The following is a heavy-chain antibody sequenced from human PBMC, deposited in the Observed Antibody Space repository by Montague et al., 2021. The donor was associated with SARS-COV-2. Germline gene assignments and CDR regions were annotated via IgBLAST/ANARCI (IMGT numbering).Heavy chain of an antibody. CDR1: GGSISGYY. J-gene: IGHJ6*02. CDR2: INYSGSN. CDR3: ARLRGSCTNGVGSTCYYYAMDV. V-gene: IGHV4-59*01. D-gene: IGHD2-8*01. Sequence: SETLSLTCTVSGGSISGYYWSWIRQPPGKGLEWIGDINYSGSNNYNPFRWSRVTVSVDRSKNQVSLKLSSVTAADTAVYYCARLRGSCTNGVGSTCYYYAMDVWGQGTPVTVSS.